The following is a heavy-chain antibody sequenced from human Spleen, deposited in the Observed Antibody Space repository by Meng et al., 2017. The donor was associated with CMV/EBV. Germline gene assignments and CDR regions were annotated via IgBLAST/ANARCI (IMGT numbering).Heavy chain of an antibody. CDR3: ARDRERFGYALDY. J-gene: IGHJ4*02. D-gene: IGHD5-12*01. Sequence: CAASGFSFGNHAMHWVRQAPGKGLEWVAIVSYDGRIQYYADSVKGRFTISRDNSKNTLYVQMNSLRAEDTGVYFCARDRERFGYALDYWGQGTLVTVSS. CDR2: VSYDGRIQ. CDR1: GFSFGNHA. V-gene: IGHV3-30*04.